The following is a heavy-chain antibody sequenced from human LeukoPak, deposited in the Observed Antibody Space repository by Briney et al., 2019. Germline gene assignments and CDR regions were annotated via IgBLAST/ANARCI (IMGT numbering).Heavy chain of an antibody. D-gene: IGHD6-6*01. CDR2: ISAYNGNT. Sequence: ASVKVSCKASGYTFTSYGISWVRQAPGQGLEWMGWISAYNGNTNYAQKLQGRVTMTTDTSTSTAYMELRSLRSDDTAVYYCVSDLPDPRIAARLPSVAFDIWGQGTMVTVSS. J-gene: IGHJ3*02. V-gene: IGHV1-18*01. CDR3: VSDLPDPRIAARLPSVAFDI. CDR1: GYTFTSYG.